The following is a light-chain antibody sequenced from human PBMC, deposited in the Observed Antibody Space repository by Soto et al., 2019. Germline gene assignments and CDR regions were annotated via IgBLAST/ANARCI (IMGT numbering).Light chain of an antibody. CDR2: GNS. CDR1: SSNIGAGYD. CDR3: QSYDSSHVV. Sequence: QSVLTQPPSVSGAPGQRVTISCTGSSSNIGAGYDVHWYQQLPGTAPKLLIYGNSNRPSGVPDRFSGSKSGTSASLVITGLQAEDEADYYCQSYDSSHVVFGGGTKLTVL. J-gene: IGLJ2*01. V-gene: IGLV1-40*01.